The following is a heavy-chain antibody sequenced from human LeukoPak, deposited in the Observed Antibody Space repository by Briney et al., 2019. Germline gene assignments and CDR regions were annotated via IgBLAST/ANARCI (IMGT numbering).Heavy chain of an antibody. J-gene: IGHJ4*02. CDR1: GLAFSNFW. D-gene: IGHD5-24*01. CDR3: AVDRRFKIFDY. CDR2: IKPDGSED. Sequence: GGSLRLSCAPSGLAFSNFWMYWVRQAPGKGLEWVASIKPDGSEDFYADSVKGRFNISRDNAKNSLFLQMTNLKAEDTAVYYCAVDRRFKIFDYWGQGTLVTVSS. V-gene: IGHV3-7*01.